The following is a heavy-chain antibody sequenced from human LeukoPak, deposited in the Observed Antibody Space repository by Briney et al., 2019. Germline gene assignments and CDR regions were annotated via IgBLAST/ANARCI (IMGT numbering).Heavy chain of an antibody. V-gene: IGHV1-2*02. D-gene: IGHD5-12*01. J-gene: IGHJ4*02. CDR2: INPNSGGT. CDR1: GYTFTGYW. Sequence: ASVKVSCKAFGYTFTGYWMHWVRQAPGQGLEWMGWINPNSGGTNYAQKFQGRVTMTRDTSISTAYMELSRLRSDDTAVYYCARVRVATTGDYWGQGTLVTVSS. CDR3: ARVRVATTGDY.